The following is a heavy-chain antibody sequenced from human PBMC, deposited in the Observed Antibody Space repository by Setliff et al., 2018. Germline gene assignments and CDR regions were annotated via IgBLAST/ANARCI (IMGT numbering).Heavy chain of an antibody. CDR1: GHIFNSYG. J-gene: IGHJ4*02. CDR3: ARAGDAATGRKGVFEF. V-gene: IGHV1-18*01. D-gene: IGHD1-1*01. CDR2: ISSYNGRT. Sequence: ASVKVSCKASGHIFNSYGISWVRQAPGQGLEWLGWISSYNGRTGYAQRFQGRVTMTRDTSTSTMYMELASLMPEDTAVYYCARAGDAATGRKGVFEFWGQGTLVTVSS.